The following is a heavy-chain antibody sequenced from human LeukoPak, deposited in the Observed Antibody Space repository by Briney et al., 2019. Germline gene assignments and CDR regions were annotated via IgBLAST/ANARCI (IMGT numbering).Heavy chain of an antibody. CDR3: AKGSNYDFWSGHYRTYYYYYYMDV. V-gene: IGHV3-23*01. D-gene: IGHD3-3*01. CDR2: IGATGSST. CDR1: GFIFSSYA. J-gene: IGHJ6*03. Sequence: PGGSLRLSCAAPGFIFSSYAMTWVRQAPGKGLEWVSGIGATGSSTYHADSVKGRFTISRDNSKNTVYLQMNSLRAEDTAIYYCAKGSNYDFWSGHYRTYYYYYYMDVWGKGTTVTVSS.